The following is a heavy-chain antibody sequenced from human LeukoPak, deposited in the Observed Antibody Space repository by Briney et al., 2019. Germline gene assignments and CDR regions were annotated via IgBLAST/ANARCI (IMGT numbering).Heavy chain of an antibody. Sequence: SETLSLTCTVSGGSISSYYWSWIRQPPGKGLEWIGYIYSGKTGYNPSLKSRVTISVDTSKNQFSLKLSSVSAADTAVYYCARGFEYNYRYTFGYWGQGTLVTVSS. J-gene: IGHJ4*02. CDR3: ARGFEYNYRYTFGY. CDR2: IYSGKT. D-gene: IGHD5-18*01. V-gene: IGHV4-59*01. CDR1: GGSISSYY.